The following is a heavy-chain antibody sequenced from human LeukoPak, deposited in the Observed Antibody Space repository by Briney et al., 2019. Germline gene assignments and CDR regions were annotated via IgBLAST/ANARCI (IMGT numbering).Heavy chain of an antibody. V-gene: IGHV3-66*01. D-gene: IGHD2/OR15-2a*01. J-gene: IGHJ3*02. CDR1: GFTVSSNY. CDR2: IYSGGST. CDR3: ARTRRILPSDAFDI. Sequence: GGSLRLSCAASGFTVSSNYMSWVRQAPGKGLEWVSVIYSGGSTYYADSVKGRFTISRDNSKNTLYLQMNSLRAEDTAVYYCARTRRILPSDAFDIWGQGTMVTVSS.